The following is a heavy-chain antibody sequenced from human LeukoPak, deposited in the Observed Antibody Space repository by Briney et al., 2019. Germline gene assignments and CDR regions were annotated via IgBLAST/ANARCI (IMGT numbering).Heavy chain of an antibody. V-gene: IGHV1-69*13. CDR2: IIPIFGTA. CDR1: GGTFSSYA. CDR3: ARSGIQSGYCSSTSCYTGY. J-gene: IGHJ4*02. Sequence: ASVKVSCKASGGTFSSYAISWVRQAPGQGLEWMGGIIPIFGTANYAQKFQGRVTITADESTSTAYMELSSLRSEDTAVYYCARSGIQSGYCSSTSCYTGYWGQGTLVTVSS. D-gene: IGHD2-2*02.